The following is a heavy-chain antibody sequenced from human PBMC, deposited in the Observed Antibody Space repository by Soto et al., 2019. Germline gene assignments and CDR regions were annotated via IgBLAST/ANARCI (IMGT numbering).Heavy chain of an antibody. V-gene: IGHV5-51*01. CDR2: IYPGDSDT. D-gene: IGHD3-22*01. CDR1: GYSFSTYW. CDR3: ARLHNYDDSGSSEGLDY. J-gene: IGHJ4*02. Sequence: GESLKISCLGSGYSFSTYWIAWVRQTPGKGLEWMGIIYPGDSDTRYSPSFQGQVTISADTSATTAYLQWSSLKASDTAMYCCARLHNYDDSGSSEGLDYWGQGTLVTVSS.